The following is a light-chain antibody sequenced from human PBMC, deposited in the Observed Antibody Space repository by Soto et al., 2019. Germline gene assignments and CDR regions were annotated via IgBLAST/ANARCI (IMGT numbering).Light chain of an antibody. J-gene: IGKJ2*01. CDR3: QQSYSTPQNT. V-gene: IGKV1-39*01. CDR1: QSIRYY. CDR2: AAS. Sequence: DIQMTQSPSSLSASVGDRVTITCRASQSIRYYLNWYQQKPGKAPKLLIYAASSLQSGVPSRFSGSGSGTDFTLTISSLQPEEVATYYCQQSYSTPQNTFGQGTKLEIK.